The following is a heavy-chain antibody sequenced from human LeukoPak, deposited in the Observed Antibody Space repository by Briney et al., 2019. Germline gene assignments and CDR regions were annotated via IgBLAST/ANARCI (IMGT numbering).Heavy chain of an antibody. D-gene: IGHD2-21*01. J-gene: IGHJ3*02. CDR2: IYTSGIT. CDR3: ARVVIPDAFGAFNI. V-gene: IGHV4-4*07. CDR1: GGSISGYW. Sequence: KPSETLSLTCTGAGGSISGYWWSWIRQPAGKGLEWIGRIYTSGITNYNPSLKSRVTMSVDTSKNQFSLKLSSVTAADTAVYYCARVVIPDAFGAFNIWGQGTMVTVSS.